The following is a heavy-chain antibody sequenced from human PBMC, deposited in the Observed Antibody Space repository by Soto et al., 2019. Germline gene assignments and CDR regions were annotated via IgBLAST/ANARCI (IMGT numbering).Heavy chain of an antibody. CDR2: ISSSSSTI. CDR1: GFTFSSYS. D-gene: IGHD5-18*01. V-gene: IGHV3-48*02. Sequence: GGSLRLSCAASGFTFSSYSMNWVRQAPGKGLEWVSYISSSSSTIYYADSVKGRFTISRDNAKNSLYLQMNSLRDEDTAVYYCARDLTPGLDTAMVPYYYGMDVWGQGTTVTVSS. CDR3: ARDLTPGLDTAMVPYYYGMDV. J-gene: IGHJ6*02.